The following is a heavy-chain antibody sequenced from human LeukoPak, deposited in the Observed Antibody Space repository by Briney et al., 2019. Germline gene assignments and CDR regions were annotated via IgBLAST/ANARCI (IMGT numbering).Heavy chain of an antibody. CDR2: IRYDGSNK. V-gene: IGHV3-30*02. D-gene: IGHD3-3*01. CDR1: GVSFSSYG. CDR3: AKVGIFGVVIPHYFDY. J-gene: IGHJ4*02. Sequence: GGSLRLSCAASGVSFSSYGMQWVRQAPGKGLEWVAFIRYDGSNKYYGDSVKGRFTISRDNSKNPLYLQMNSLRGEDTAVYYCAKVGIFGVVIPHYFDYWGQGTLVTVSS.